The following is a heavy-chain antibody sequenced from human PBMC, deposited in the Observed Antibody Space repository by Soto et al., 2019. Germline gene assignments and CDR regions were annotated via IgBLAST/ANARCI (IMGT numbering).Heavy chain of an antibody. Sequence: PGGSLRLSCTASGFTFGDYAMSWFRQAPGKGLEWVGFIRSKAYGGTTEYAASVKGRFTISRDDSKGIAYLQMNSLKTEDTAVYYCTRVEVTMIVTDYWGQGTLVTVSS. CDR1: GFTFGDYA. D-gene: IGHD3-22*01. V-gene: IGHV3-49*03. CDR3: TRVEVTMIVTDY. J-gene: IGHJ4*02. CDR2: IRSKAYGGTT.